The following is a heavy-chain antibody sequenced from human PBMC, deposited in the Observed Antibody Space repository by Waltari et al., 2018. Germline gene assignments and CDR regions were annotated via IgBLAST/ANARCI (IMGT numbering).Heavy chain of an antibody. J-gene: IGHJ4*02. CDR2: INHGENT. CDR1: GGSFSGYY. V-gene: IGHV4-34*02. D-gene: IGHD6-19*01. CDR3: ATRIPSGWYFDY. Sequence: QVRLQQWGAGLLKPSETLSLTCAVYGGSFSGYYWSWIRQSPGKGLEWIGEINHGENTNDNPPLKSRVTISIGTSKNHFSLRMTSVTAADTAFYYCATRIPSGWYFDYWAQGTLVTVSS.